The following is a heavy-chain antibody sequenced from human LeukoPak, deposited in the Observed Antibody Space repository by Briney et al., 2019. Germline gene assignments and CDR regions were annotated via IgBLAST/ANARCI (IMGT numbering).Heavy chain of an antibody. CDR1: GGSISSSSFY. D-gene: IGHD4-17*01. J-gene: IGHJ5*02. V-gene: IGHV4-39*07. Sequence: SETLSLTCTVSGGSISSSSFYWGWIRQPPGKGLEWIGSIYYSGSTYYNPSLKSRVTISVDTSKNQFSLKLSSVTAADTAVYYCASQDYGDYRVGNWFDPWGQGTLVTVSS. CDR3: ASQDYGDYRVGNWFDP. CDR2: IYYSGST.